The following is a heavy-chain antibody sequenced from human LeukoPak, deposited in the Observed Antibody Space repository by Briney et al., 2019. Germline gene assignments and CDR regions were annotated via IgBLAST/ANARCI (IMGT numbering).Heavy chain of an antibody. CDR1: GFTFSSYA. D-gene: IGHD6-13*01. CDR3: ARDGLSSWYLGDLDY. CDR2: ISGSGGST. Sequence: QPGGSLRLSCAASGFTFSSYAMSWVRQAPGKGLEWVSAISGSGGSTYYADSVKGRFTISRDNSKNTLYLQMNRLRAEDTAMFYCARDGLSSWYLGDLDYWGQGTLVTVSS. V-gene: IGHV3-23*01. J-gene: IGHJ4*02.